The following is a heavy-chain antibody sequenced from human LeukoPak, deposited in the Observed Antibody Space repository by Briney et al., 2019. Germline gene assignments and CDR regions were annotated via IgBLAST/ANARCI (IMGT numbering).Heavy chain of an antibody. CDR2: ISSNGGST. D-gene: IGHD3-10*01. V-gene: IGHV3-64*01. CDR1: GFTFSSYA. CDR3: AKDVRYGSGSYRVKHNWFDP. J-gene: IGHJ5*02. Sequence: GGSLRLSCAGSGFTFSSYAMHWVRQAPGKGLEYVSGISSNGGSTYHANSVKGRFTISRDNSKNTLYLQMNSLRAEDTAVYYCAKDVRYGSGSYRVKHNWFDPWGQGTLVTVSS.